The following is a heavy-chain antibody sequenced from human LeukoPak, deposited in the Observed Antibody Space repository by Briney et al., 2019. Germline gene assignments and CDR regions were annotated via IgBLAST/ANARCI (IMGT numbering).Heavy chain of an antibody. J-gene: IGHJ4*02. CDR2: ISGRGGST. V-gene: IGHV3-23*01. Sequence: PGGSLRLSCAASGLTFSSYAVSWVRQAPGKGLEWVSAISGRGGSTYYADSVKGRFTISRDNSKNTLYLQMNSLRAEDTAVYYCAKGVSYYLSFFDYWGQGTLVTVSS. D-gene: IGHD3-22*01. CDR3: AKGVSYYLSFFDY. CDR1: GLTFSSYA.